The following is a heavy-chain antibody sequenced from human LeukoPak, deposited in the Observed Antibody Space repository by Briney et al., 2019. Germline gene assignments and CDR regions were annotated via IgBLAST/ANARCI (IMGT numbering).Heavy chain of an antibody. V-gene: IGHV4-4*07. CDR3: ARGVRWLPDDAFDI. J-gene: IGHJ3*02. CDR1: GGSISSYY. D-gene: IGHD5-24*01. Sequence: ASETLSLTCTVSGGSISSYYWSWIRQPPGKGLEWIGRIYTSGSTNYNPSLKSRVTMSVDTSKNQFSLKLSSVTAADTAVYYCARGVRWLPDDAFDIWGQGTMVTVSS. CDR2: IYTSGST.